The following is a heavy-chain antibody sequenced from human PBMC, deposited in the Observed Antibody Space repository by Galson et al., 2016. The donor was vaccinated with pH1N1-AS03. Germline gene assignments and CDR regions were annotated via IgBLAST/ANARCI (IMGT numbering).Heavy chain of an antibody. Sequence: SVKVSCKVSGYTFTAYGVSWVRQAPGQGLQWMGWISTHNGDTNYAQNFHGRVTLTTDTSTSTVYLELRSLQSDDTAVYYCAREGFRRRLLLPGAFDVWGQGTLVTVSS. CDR3: AREGFRRRLLLPGAFDV. V-gene: IGHV1-18*01. D-gene: IGHD3-22*01. CDR1: GYTFTAYG. CDR2: ISTHNGDT. J-gene: IGHJ3*01.